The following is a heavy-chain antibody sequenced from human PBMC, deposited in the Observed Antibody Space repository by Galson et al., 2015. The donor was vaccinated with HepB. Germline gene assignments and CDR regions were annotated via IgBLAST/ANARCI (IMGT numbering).Heavy chain of an antibody. CDR2: INSDGSST. CDR3: ARDRDGSSYYYYGMDV. V-gene: IGHV3-74*01. D-gene: IGHD3-10*01. Sequence: SLRLSCAASGFTFSSYWMHWVRQAPGKGLVWVSRINSDGSSTSYADSVKGRFTISRDNAKNTLYLQMNSLRAEDTAVYYCARDRDGSSYYYYGMDVWGQGTTVTVSS. CDR1: GFTFSSYW. J-gene: IGHJ6*02.